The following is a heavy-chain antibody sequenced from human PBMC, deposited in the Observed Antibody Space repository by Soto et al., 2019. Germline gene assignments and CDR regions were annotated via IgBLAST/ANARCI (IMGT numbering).Heavy chain of an antibody. CDR2: INPEFGAP. CDR3: ARVHCGGECRPGEWFYYYGMDV. CDR1: GGTFNTDA. V-gene: IGHV1-69*06. J-gene: IGHJ6*02. Sequence: QAQVVQSGAEVKKPGSSVKVSCKASGGTFNTDAFSWVRQARGQGLEWMGGINPEFGAPNYVQKFRGRITITADKSTSTVYMELRSLTSEDTAVYYCARVHCGGECRPGEWFYYYGMDVWGQGTTVTVSS. D-gene: IGHD2-21*01.